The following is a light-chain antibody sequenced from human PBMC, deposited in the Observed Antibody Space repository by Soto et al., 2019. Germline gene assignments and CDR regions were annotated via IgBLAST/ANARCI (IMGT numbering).Light chain of an antibody. CDR3: QQYGSSGT. CDR2: GAS. V-gene: IGKV3-20*01. J-gene: IGKJ1*01. Sequence: IVLTKSPGTLSLSPGERAPLSCRASQSVSNNYLAWYQQKPGQAPRLLIYGASNRATGIPDRFSGSGSGTDFTLTISRLEPEDFAVYYCQQYGSSGTFGQGTKVDIK. CDR1: QSVSNNY.